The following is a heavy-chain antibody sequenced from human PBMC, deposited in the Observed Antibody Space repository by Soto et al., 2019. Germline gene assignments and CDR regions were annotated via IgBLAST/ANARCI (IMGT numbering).Heavy chain of an antibody. V-gene: IGHV4-39*01. J-gene: IGHJ4*02. D-gene: IGHD6-19*01. CDR1: TCSIFTHRFY. Sequence: QMQLQESGPGLVRPSETLSLTCNFSTCSIFTHRFYWAWIRQPPGNGFEWIGGINHSGRPYHNTSLTSRVPISVDTSRNQFSLSLTSVTAADTAVYYCARRNGPRYSSGNNHFDLWGQGTLDTVSS. CDR2: INHSGRP. CDR3: ARRNGPRYSSGNNHFDL.